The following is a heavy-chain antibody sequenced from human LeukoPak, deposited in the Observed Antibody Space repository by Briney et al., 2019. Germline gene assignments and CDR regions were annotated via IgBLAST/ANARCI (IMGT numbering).Heavy chain of an antibody. CDR3: ASSGSYRFDY. CDR1: GFTFSSYA. Sequence: PGGSLRLSCAASGFTFSSYAMSWVRQAPGKGLEWVSHITASGTAMFYADSVKGRFTISRDNAKNSLYLQKNSLRDEDTAVYYCASSGSYRFDYWGQGTLVTVSS. V-gene: IGHV3-48*02. CDR2: ITASGTAM. D-gene: IGHD1-26*01. J-gene: IGHJ4*02.